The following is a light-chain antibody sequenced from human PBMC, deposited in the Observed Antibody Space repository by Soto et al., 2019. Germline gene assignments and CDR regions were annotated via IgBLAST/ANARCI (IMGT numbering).Light chain of an antibody. J-gene: IGLJ1*01. CDR2: DVS. CDR3: CSFAGNYIYV. Sequence: QSVLAQPRSVSGSPGQSVTMSCTGTSSDFGGYNYVSWYLQHPGKAPKVMIYDVSKRPSGVPDRFSGSKSGNTASLTIPGLQSEDEADYYCCSFAGNYIYVFGTGTKVTVL. V-gene: IGLV2-11*01. CDR1: SSDFGGYNY.